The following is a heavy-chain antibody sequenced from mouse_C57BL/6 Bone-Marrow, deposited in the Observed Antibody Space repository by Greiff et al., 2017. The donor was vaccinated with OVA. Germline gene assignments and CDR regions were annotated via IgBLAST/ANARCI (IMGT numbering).Heavy chain of an antibody. CDR2: INPSTGGT. V-gene: IGHV1-42*01. J-gene: IGHJ2*01. D-gene: IGHD2-4*01. Sequence: EVQLQQSGPELVKPGASVKISCKASGYSFTGYYMNWVKQSPEKSLEWIGEINPSTGGTTYNQKFKAKATLTVDKSSSTAYMQLKSLTSEDSAVYYCARDYDYEVDYWGQGTTLTVSS. CDR1: GYSFTGYY. CDR3: ARDYDYEVDY.